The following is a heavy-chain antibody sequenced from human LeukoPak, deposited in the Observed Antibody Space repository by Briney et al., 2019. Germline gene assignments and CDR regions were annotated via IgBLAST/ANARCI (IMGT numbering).Heavy chain of an antibody. J-gene: IGHJ5*02. CDR3: ARLLKRLNYYGSGSGNWFDP. V-gene: IGHV4-34*01. Sequence: ASETLSLTCAVYGGSFSGYYWSWIRQPPGKGLEWIGEINHSGSTNYNPSLKSRVTISVDTSKNQFSLKLSSVTAADTAVYYCARLLKRLNYYGSGSGNWFDPWGQGTLVTVSS. CDR2: INHSGST. D-gene: IGHD3-10*01. CDR1: GGSFSGYY.